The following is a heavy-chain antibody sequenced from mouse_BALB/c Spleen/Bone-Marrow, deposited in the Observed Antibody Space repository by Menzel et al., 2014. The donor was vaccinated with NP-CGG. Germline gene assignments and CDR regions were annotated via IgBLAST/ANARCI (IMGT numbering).Heavy chain of an antibody. CDR3: ARGGNYPFSAMHS. Sequence: QVHVKQSGAELARPGASVKMSCKASGYTFTYYTMHWVKQRPGQGLEWIGYINPSSGYTNYNQKFKDKATLTADKSSSTAYMQLSSLTSDDSTVYYCARGGNYPFSAMHSWGQGTSFPVSS. D-gene: IGHD2-1*01. V-gene: IGHV1-4*01. CDR1: GYTFTYYT. J-gene: IGHJ4*01. CDR2: INPSSGYT.